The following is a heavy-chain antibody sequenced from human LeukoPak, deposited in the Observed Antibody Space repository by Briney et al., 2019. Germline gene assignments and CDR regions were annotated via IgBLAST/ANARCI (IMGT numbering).Heavy chain of an antibody. Sequence: SETLSLTCTVSGGSISSGSFYWSWIRQPAGKGLEWIGRIYTSGSTNYNPSLKSRVTISVDTSKNQFSLKLSSVTAADTAVYYCARGGITPRPGLDSWGQGTLVTVSS. J-gene: IGHJ4*02. CDR3: ARGGITPRPGLDS. CDR1: GGSISSGSFY. CDR2: IYTSGST. V-gene: IGHV4-61*02. D-gene: IGHD6-6*01.